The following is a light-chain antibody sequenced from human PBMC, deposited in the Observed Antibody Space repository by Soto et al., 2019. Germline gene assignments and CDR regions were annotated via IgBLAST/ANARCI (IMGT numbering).Light chain of an antibody. Sequence: QSGLTQQPSASGTPGQRIIMSCSGSTSNIESHPVNWFQQVPGAAPKLLIKTNNQRPSGVPDRFSGSKSGASASLAISGLQSEDEATYYCATWDDSRNGVFGSGTKVTVL. CDR2: TNN. V-gene: IGLV1-44*01. CDR3: ATWDDSRNGV. CDR1: TSNIESHP. J-gene: IGLJ1*01.